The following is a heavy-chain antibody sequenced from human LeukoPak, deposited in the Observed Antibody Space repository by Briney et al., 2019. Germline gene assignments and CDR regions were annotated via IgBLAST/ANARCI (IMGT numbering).Heavy chain of an antibody. CDR1: GGSISSYY. CDR3: ARDGKVTPSYYYYYMDV. Sequence: PSETLSLTCTVSGGSISSYYWSWLRQPAGKGLEWIGRIYTSGSTNYNPSLKSRVTMSVDTSKNQFSLKQSSVTAADTAVYYCARDGKVTPSYYYYYMDVWGKGTTVTVSS. V-gene: IGHV4-4*07. J-gene: IGHJ6*03. CDR2: IYTSGST. D-gene: IGHD4-23*01.